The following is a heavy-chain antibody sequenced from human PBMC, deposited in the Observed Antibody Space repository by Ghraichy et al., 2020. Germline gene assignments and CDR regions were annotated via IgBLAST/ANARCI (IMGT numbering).Heavy chain of an antibody. CDR1: GLTFSSHW. D-gene: IGHD6-13*01. Sequence: GGSLRLSCAVSGLTFSSHWMHWVRQAPGKGLEWVSRINRDGSSPDYAHSVKGRFTISRDNAKDTLYLQMNSLRVEDMAVYYCATYSSSWTYFDYWRQGTLVTVSS. J-gene: IGHJ4*02. CDR2: INRDGSSP. CDR3: ATYSSSWTYFDY. V-gene: IGHV3-74*01.